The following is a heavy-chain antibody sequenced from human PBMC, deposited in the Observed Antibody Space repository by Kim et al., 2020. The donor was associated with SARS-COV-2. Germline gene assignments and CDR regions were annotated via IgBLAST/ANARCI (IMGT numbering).Heavy chain of an antibody. J-gene: IGHJ4*02. Sequence: SETLSLTCTVSGGSTSSYYWSWIRQPPGKGLEWIGYIYYSGNTNYNPSLKSRVTISIDTSKNQFSLELSSVTAADTAVYYCARLRGITIFDWGQGTLVPV. D-gene: IGHD3-3*01. CDR3: ARLRGITIFD. CDR2: IYYSGNT. CDR1: GGSTSSYY. V-gene: IGHV4-59*08.